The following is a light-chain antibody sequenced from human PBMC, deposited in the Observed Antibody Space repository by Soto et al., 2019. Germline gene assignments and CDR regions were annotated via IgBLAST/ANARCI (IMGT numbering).Light chain of an antibody. CDR1: QSVRNNY. V-gene: IGKV3-20*01. CDR2: GAS. J-gene: IGKJ2*01. CDR3: EQYNGPPFT. Sequence: EIVLTQSTGTLSLSPGERATLSCRASQSVRNNYLAWYQQKAGQAPRLLIYGASSRATGIPDRFSGSGSGTDFTLTISRLDTEDFAVYFCEQYNGPPFTFGQGTKLQIK.